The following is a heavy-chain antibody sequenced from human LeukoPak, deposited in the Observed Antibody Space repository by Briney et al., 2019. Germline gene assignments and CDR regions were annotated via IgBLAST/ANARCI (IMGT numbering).Heavy chain of an antibody. CDR2: IYYSGST. J-gene: IGHJ4*02. D-gene: IGHD6-19*01. Sequence: SETLSLTCTVSGGSISSYYWSWIRQPPGKGLGWIGYIYYSGSTNYNPPLQSRVTISVDTSKNQFSLKLSSVTAADTAVYYCARGGWSLGYWGQGTLVTVSS. CDR3: ARGGWSLGY. V-gene: IGHV4-59*01. CDR1: GGSISSYY.